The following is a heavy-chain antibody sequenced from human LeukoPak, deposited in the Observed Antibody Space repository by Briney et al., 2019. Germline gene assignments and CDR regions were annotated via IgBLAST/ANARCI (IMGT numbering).Heavy chain of an antibody. Sequence: SETLSLTCVVSGYSISSGYYWGWIRQPPGKGLEWIGSIYHSGSTYYNPSLKSRVTISVDTSKAQFSLKLNSVTAADTAMYYCARELPVAGTAFGYWGQGTLVTVSS. J-gene: IGHJ4*02. D-gene: IGHD6-19*01. CDR3: ARELPVAGTAFGY. CDR2: IYHSGST. V-gene: IGHV4-38-2*02. CDR1: GYSISSGYY.